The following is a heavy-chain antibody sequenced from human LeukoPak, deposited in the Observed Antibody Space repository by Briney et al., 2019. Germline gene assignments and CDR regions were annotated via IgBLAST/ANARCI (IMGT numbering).Heavy chain of an antibody. CDR3: ARDCSSTSCPHNWFDP. V-gene: IGHV4-39*02. CDR1: GGSISSSSYY. Sequence: SETLSLTCTVSGGSISSSSYYWGWIRQPPGKGLEWIGSIYYSGSTYYNTSLKSRVTISVDTSKNQFSLKLSSVTAADTAVYYCARDCSSTSCPHNWFDPWGQGTLVTVSS. D-gene: IGHD2-2*01. J-gene: IGHJ5*02. CDR2: IYYSGST.